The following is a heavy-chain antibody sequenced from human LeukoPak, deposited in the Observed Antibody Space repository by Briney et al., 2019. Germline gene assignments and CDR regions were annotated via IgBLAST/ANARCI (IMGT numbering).Heavy chain of an antibody. D-gene: IGHD2-2*01. CDR3: ARHPGGYCSSTSCLGGDYYYYGMDV. Sequence: GESLKISCKGSGYSFTSYWIGWVRQLPGKGLVWMGIIYPGDSDTRYSPSFQGQVTTSADKSISTAYLQWSSLKASDTAMYYCARHPGGYCSSTSCLGGDYYYYGMDVWGQGTTVTVSS. V-gene: IGHV5-51*01. CDR1: GYSFTSYW. CDR2: IYPGDSDT. J-gene: IGHJ6*02.